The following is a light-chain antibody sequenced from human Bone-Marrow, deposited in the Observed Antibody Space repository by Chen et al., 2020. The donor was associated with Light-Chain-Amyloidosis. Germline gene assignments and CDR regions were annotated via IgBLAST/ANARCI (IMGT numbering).Light chain of an antibody. Sequence: QSALTQPAPVSGSPGQSITISCTGTSNDVGGYNYVSWYQQHPGKAPKLMIYDVSNVPAGVSNRFSGSKSGNTASLTISGLQAEDEADYYCSSYTSSDTLVFGGGTKVTVL. J-gene: IGLJ3*02. CDR2: DVS. V-gene: IGLV2-14*03. CDR3: SSYTSSDTLV. CDR1: SNDVGGYNY.